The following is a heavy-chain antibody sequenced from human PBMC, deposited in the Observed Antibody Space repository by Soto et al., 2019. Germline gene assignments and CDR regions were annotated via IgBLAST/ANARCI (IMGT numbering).Heavy chain of an antibody. D-gene: IGHD3-3*01. CDR3: ARDQEQYYDFWSGYYPGYYYYGMDV. CDR1: GYTFTSYY. CDR2: INPSGGST. V-gene: IGHV1-46*01. J-gene: IGHJ6*02. Sequence: ASVKVSCKASGYTFTSYYMHWVRQAPGQGLEWMGIINPSGGSTSYAQKFQGRVTMTRDTSTSTVYMELSSLRSEDTAAYYCARDQEQYYDFWSGYYPGYYYYGMDVWGQGTTVTVSS.